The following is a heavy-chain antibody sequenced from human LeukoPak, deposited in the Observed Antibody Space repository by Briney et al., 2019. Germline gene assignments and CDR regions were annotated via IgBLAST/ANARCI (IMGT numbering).Heavy chain of an antibody. J-gene: IGHJ3*02. D-gene: IGHD2-21*01. CDR1: GGSISSYY. Sequence: SETLSLTCTVSGGSISSYYWSWIRQPPGKGLEWIGYIYYSGSTNYNPSLTSRVTISVDTSKNQFSLKLSSVTAADTAVYYCARTVMDDAFDIWGQGTMVTVSS. CDR3: ARTVMDDAFDI. V-gene: IGHV4-59*08. CDR2: IYYSGST.